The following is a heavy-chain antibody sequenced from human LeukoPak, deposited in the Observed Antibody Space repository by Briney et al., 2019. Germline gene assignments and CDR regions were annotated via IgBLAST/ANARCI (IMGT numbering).Heavy chain of an antibody. CDR1: RGTLRRYA. D-gene: IGHD5-18*01. V-gene: IGHV1-69*04. Sequence: SLKISCEASRGTLRRYAISWVRQAPGQELEWMGRIIPILGIANYAQKFQGRVTITADKSTSTAYMELSSLRSEDTAVYYCARDFRSRAHTAMVGYFDFWGQGTLVTVSS. CDR3: ARDFRSRAHTAMVGYFDF. J-gene: IGHJ4*02. CDR2: IIPILGIA.